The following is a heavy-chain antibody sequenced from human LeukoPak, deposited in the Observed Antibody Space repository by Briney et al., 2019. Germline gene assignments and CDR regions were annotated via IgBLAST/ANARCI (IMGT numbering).Heavy chain of an antibody. D-gene: IGHD3-10*01. Sequence: GGSLRLSCVGSGFTFSSYWMHWVRQPPGKGLVWVSRINSDGSSKMYADSVKGRFTISRDNAKNSLYLQLNSLRAEDTAVYYCARDTYGSGSYYNAPLDYWGQGTLVTVSS. V-gene: IGHV3-74*03. CDR3: ARDTYGSGSYYNAPLDY. CDR2: INSDGSSK. CDR1: GFTFSSYW. J-gene: IGHJ4*02.